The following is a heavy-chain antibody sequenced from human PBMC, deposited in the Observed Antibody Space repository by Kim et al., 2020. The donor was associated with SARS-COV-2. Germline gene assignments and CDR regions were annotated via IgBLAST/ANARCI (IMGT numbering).Heavy chain of an antibody. CDR2: IYYSGST. J-gene: IGHJ4*02. CDR3: ARAERLRYFDWLLDLYYFDY. Sequence: SETLSLTCTVSGGSISSSSYYWGWIRQPPGKGLEWIGSIYYSGSTYYNPSLKSRVTISVDTSKNQFSLKLSSVTAADTAVYYCARAERLRYFDWLLDLYYFDYWGQGTLVTVSS. CDR1: GGSISSSSYY. V-gene: IGHV4-39*07. D-gene: IGHD3-9*01.